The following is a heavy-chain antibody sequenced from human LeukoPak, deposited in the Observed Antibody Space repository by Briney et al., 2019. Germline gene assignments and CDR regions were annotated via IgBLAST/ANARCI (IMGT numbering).Heavy chain of an antibody. D-gene: IGHD3-3*01. CDR3: ARASIFGVVIGIHQNAFDI. CDR1: GFTFNNYG. Sequence: GGSLRLSCAASGFTFNNYGMHWVRQAPGKGLEWVAFVYYDGNTKYYAASVKGRFTISRDNAKNSLYLQMNSLRAEDTAVYYCARASIFGVVIGIHQNAFDIWGQGTMVTVSS. V-gene: IGHV3-30*12. J-gene: IGHJ3*02. CDR2: VYYDGNTK.